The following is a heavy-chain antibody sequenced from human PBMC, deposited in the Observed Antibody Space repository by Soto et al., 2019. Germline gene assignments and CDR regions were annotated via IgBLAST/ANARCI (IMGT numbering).Heavy chain of an antibody. CDR3: ARDGPHSIAVAGTGWFDP. CDR2: IIPIFGTA. Sequence: QVQLVQSGAEVKKPGSSVKVSCKASGGTFSSYAISWVRQAPGQGLEWMGGIIPIFGTANYAQKFQGRVTITADESTSIAYMELSSLRSEDTAVYYCARDGPHSIAVAGTGWFDPWGQGTLVTVSS. J-gene: IGHJ5*02. D-gene: IGHD6-19*01. V-gene: IGHV1-69*01. CDR1: GGTFSSYA.